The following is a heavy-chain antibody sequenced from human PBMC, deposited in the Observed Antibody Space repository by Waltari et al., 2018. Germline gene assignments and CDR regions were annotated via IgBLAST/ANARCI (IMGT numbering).Heavy chain of an antibody. CDR2: FDPEDGET. CDR1: GYTLTDLS. V-gene: IGHV1-24*01. CDR3: ATSPQDTMVQGVIADY. J-gene: IGHJ4*02. Sequence: QVQLVQSGAEVKKPGASVKVSCKVSGYTLTDLSMHWVRQAPGKGLEWMGGFDPEDGETIYAQKFQGRVTMTEDTSTDTAYMELSSLRSEDTAVYYCATSPQDTMVQGVIADYWGQGTLVTVSS. D-gene: IGHD3-10*01.